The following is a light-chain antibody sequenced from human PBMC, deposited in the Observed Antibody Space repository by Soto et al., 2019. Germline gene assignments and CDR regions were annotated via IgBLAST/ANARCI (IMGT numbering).Light chain of an antibody. CDR1: SSDIGAAYD. V-gene: IGLV1-40*01. CDR3: QSYDSSLSGWV. J-gene: IGLJ3*02. CDR2: GNN. Sequence: QSVLTQPPSLSGATGQKVTISCTRSSSDIGAAYDVHWYQHLPGTAPKLLIYGNNNRPSGVPDRFSGSKSGTSASLAITGLQAEDEADYYCQSYDSSLSGWVFGGGTKLTVL.